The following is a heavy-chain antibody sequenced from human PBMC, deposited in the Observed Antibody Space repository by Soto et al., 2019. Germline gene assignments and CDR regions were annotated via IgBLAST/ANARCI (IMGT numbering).Heavy chain of an antibody. CDR1: GFTFSSYG. D-gene: IGHD6-19*01. CDR3: ARPFLRGITVAGVDY. V-gene: IGHV3-33*01. J-gene: IGHJ4*02. CDR2: IWYDGSNK. Sequence: QVQLVESGGGVVQPGRSLRLSCAASGFTFSSYGMNWVRQAPGKGLEWVAVIWYDGSNKYYADSVKGQFTITRDNSKNTLYLQINSLRAEDTAVDYCARPFLRGITVAGVDYWAQGNMVTVSS.